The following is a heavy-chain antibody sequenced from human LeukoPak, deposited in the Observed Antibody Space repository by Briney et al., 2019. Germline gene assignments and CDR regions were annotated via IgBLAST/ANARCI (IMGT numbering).Heavy chain of an antibody. CDR1: GFTFSTYW. J-gene: IGHJ4*02. D-gene: IGHD2-21*02. Sequence: PGGSLRLSCAASGFTFSTYWMSWVRQAPGKGLEWVSYISTSSGTVFYADSVKGRFTISRDNAKNSLYLQMNSLRAEDTAVYYCARGGDPDYWGQGTLVTVSS. CDR3: ARGGDPDY. CDR2: ISTSSGTV. V-gene: IGHV3-48*04.